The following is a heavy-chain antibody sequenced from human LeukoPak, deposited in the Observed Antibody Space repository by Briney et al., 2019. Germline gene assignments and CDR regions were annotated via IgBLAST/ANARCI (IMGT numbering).Heavy chain of an antibody. CDR3: ARGSTYYDSSGQVPFDY. J-gene: IGHJ4*02. V-gene: IGHV3-11*04. Sequence: GGSLRLSCAASGFTFSDYYMSWIRQAPGKGLEWVSYISSSGSTIYYADSVKGRFTISRDNGKNTLYLQTNSLRAEDTAVYYCARGSTYYDSSGQVPFDYWGQGTLVTVSS. D-gene: IGHD3-22*01. CDR1: GFTFSDYY. CDR2: ISSSGSTI.